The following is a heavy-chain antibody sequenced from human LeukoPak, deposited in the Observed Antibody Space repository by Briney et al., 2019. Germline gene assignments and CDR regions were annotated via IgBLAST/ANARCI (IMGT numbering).Heavy chain of an antibody. V-gene: IGHV4-38-2*01. CDR3: ARVIDIPYYYGMDV. J-gene: IGHJ6*04. CDR1: GYSISSGYY. CDR2: IYHSGST. D-gene: IGHD3-16*02. Sequence: PSETLSPTCAVSGYSISSGYYWGWIRQPPGKGLEWIGSIYHSGSTYYNPSLKSRVTISVDTSKNQFSLKLSSVTAADTAVYYCARVIDIPYYYGMDVWGKGTTVTVSS.